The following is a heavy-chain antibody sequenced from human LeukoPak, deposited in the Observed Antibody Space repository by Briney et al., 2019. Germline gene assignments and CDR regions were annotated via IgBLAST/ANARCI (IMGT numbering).Heavy chain of an antibody. Sequence: SETLSLTCTVSLASISSGGYYWSWIRQHPGKGLEWIGYIYYSGSTYYNPSLKSRVTISEDTSKNQFSLKLSSVTAADTAVYYCAREMGAGGFDYWGQGTLVTVSS. J-gene: IGHJ4*02. CDR2: IYYSGST. CDR1: LASISSGGYY. V-gene: IGHV4-31*03. CDR3: AREMGAGGFDY. D-gene: IGHD1-26*01.